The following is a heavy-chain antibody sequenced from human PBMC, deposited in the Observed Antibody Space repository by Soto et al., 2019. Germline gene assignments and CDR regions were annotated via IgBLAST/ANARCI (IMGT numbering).Heavy chain of an antibody. CDR1: GGSISSYY. D-gene: IGHD3-22*01. Sequence: PSETLSLTCTVSGGSISSYYWSWIRQPPGKGLEWIGYIYYSGSTNYNPSLKSRVTISVDTSKNQFSLKLSSVTAADTAMYYGEGAVYYYDSSVYYERERNYYYGMDVWAKGTTFTVSS. J-gene: IGHJ6*04. CDR3: EGAVYYYDSSVYYERERNYYYGMDV. CDR2: IYYSGST. V-gene: IGHV4-59*01.